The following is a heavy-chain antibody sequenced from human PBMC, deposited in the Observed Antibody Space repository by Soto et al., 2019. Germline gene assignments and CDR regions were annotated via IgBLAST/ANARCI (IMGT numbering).Heavy chain of an antibody. CDR1: GFTFSIYG. Sequence: GGSLRLSCAASGFTFSIYGMHLVRQAPGKGLEWVAVISYDGSNKYYADSVKGRFTISRDNSKSTLYLQMNSLRAEDTAVYYCAKDVLRFLEWLAFYGMDVWGQGTTVTVSS. J-gene: IGHJ6*02. V-gene: IGHV3-30*18. CDR3: AKDVLRFLEWLAFYGMDV. CDR2: ISYDGSNK. D-gene: IGHD3-3*01.